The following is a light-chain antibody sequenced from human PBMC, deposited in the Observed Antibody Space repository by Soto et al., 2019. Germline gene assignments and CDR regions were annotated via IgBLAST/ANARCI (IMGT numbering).Light chain of an antibody. CDR3: QQRSSWPRT. CDR1: QSVSSY. Sequence: EIVLTQSPATLSLSPGERATLSCRASQSVSSYLAWYQQKPGQTPRLLIYDASNRATGIPARFSGSGSGTDFPLTISSLEPEDFAVYYCQQRSSWPRTFGQGTNLEIK. V-gene: IGKV3-11*01. J-gene: IGKJ2*01. CDR2: DAS.